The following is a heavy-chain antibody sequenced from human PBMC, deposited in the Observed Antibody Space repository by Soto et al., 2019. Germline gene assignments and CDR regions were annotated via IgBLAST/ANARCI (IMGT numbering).Heavy chain of an antibody. V-gene: IGHV3-23*01. CDR3: ARSLFLASTDTEPFDY. D-gene: IGHD3-3*02. J-gene: IGHJ4*02. CDR2: ISGGGNDA. CDR1: GFTFSSYA. Sequence: EAQLLESGGGLVQPGGSLVLSCAASGFTFSSYAMSWVRQAPGKGLEWGSSISGGGNDAFYAVSVKGRFTISRDNSRNTLYLKMSSLRADDTAIYYCARSLFLASTDTEPFDYWGQGALVTVSS.